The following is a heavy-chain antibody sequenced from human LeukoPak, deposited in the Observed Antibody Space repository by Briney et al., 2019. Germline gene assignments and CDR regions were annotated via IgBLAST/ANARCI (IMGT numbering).Heavy chain of an antibody. CDR1: GFTFSSYA. V-gene: IGHV3-23*01. Sequence: GGSLRLSCAASGFTFSSYAMSWVRQAPGKGLEWVSAISGSGGSTYYADSVKGRFTISRDNSKNTLYLQMNSLRAEDTAVYYCAKDLDSSSWYESTSFDIWSQGTMVTVSS. CDR3: AKDLDSSSWYESTSFDI. CDR2: ISGSGGST. J-gene: IGHJ3*02. D-gene: IGHD6-13*01.